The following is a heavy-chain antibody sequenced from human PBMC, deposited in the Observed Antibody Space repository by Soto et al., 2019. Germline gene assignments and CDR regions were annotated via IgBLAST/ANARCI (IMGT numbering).Heavy chain of an antibody. CDR1: GGSISSSDFY. J-gene: IGHJ5*02. V-gene: IGHV4-39*01. Sequence: QLQLQESGPGLVKPSETLSLTCTVSGGSISSSDFYWGWLRQTPGKGLEFIGSMYYSGTTYYNPSLKSRVTISVDTPKNQFTLKLISVTAAATAVYYCAVVDSTGNWVDPWGEGALFTVSS. CDR3: AVVDSTGNWVDP. CDR2: MYYSGTT. D-gene: IGHD6-25*01.